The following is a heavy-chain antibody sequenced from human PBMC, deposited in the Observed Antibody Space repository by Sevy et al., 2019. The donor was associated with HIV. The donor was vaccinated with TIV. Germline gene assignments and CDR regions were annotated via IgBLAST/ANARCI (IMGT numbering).Heavy chain of an antibody. D-gene: IGHD3-10*01. J-gene: IGHJ4*02. CDR2: IDSSSSTI. Sequence: GGSLRLSCAASGFTFSSYSMNWVRQAPGKGLEWVSYIDSSSSTIYDADSVKGRFTISRDNARNSLYLQMNSLRAEDKAVYYCTRDLTGVRGVIRFDSWGQGTLVTVSS. CDR3: TRDLTGVRGVIRFDS. V-gene: IGHV3-48*01. CDR1: GFTFSSYS.